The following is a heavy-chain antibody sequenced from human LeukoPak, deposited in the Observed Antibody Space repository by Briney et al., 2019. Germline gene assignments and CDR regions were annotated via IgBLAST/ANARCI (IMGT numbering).Heavy chain of an antibody. Sequence: PGGSLRLSCAASGFTFTTYGMHWVRQAPGKGLEWVAFIQNDEIDKFYADSVKGRFTISRDNSKNTLYLQTNSLRAEDTAVYYCARMNYVSSGWGAPFDDWGQGTLVTVSS. J-gene: IGHJ4*02. CDR3: ARMNYVSSGWGAPFDD. V-gene: IGHV3-30*02. D-gene: IGHD3-16*01. CDR2: IQNDEIDK. CDR1: GFTFTTYG.